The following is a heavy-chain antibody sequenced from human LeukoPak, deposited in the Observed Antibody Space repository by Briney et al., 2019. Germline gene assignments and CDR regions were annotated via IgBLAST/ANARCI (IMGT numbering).Heavy chain of an antibody. J-gene: IGHJ4*02. V-gene: IGHV1-69*06. Sequence: GASVKVSCKASGGTFSSYAISWVRQAPGQGIEWMGGIIPIFGTANYAQKFQGRVTITADKSTSTAYMELSSLRSEDTAVYYCARAGHRRYYYDGGYDYWGQGTLVTVSS. CDR1: GGTFSSYA. CDR3: ARAGHRRYYYDGGYDY. CDR2: IIPIFGTA. D-gene: IGHD3-22*01.